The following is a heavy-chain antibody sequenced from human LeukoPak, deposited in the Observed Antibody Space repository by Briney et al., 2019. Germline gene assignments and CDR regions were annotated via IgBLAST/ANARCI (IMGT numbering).Heavy chain of an antibody. Sequence: SETLSPTCTVSGGSISSYYWSWIRQPPGKGLEWIGYVYYSGSTNYNPSLKSRVTISVDTSKNQFSLKLSSVTAADTAVYYCAREVGIAAAGDNWFDPWGQGTLVTVSS. D-gene: IGHD6-13*01. CDR3: AREVGIAAAGDNWFDP. J-gene: IGHJ5*02. V-gene: IGHV4-59*01. CDR2: VYYSGST. CDR1: GGSISSYY.